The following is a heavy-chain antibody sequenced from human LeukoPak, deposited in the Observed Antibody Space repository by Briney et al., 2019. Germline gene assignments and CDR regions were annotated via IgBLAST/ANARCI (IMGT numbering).Heavy chain of an antibody. Sequence: GGSLRLSCAASGFTFSGYAMSWVRQAPGKGLEWVSAISGSGGSTYYADSVKGRFTISRDNSKNTLYLQMNNLRAEDTAVYYCAKNPPYCSGGSCYSYYFDYWGQGTLVTVSS. J-gene: IGHJ4*02. CDR2: ISGSGGST. CDR3: AKNPPYCSGGSCYSYYFDY. CDR1: GFTFSGYA. D-gene: IGHD2-15*01. V-gene: IGHV3-23*01.